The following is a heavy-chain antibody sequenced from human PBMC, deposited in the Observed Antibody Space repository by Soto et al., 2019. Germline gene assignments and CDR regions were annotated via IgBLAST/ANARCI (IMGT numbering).Heavy chain of an antibody. V-gene: IGHV5-51*01. CDR1: GYRFTSYW. Sequence: PGESLKISCKGSGYRFTSYWVAWVLQMPEKGLEWIGTIYPGDSDTKYSSAFRGHVTISADTSVSTAYLQWRSLEATDSAIYYCARYSGSYWHYLDFWGQGTLVTVSS. D-gene: IGHD1-26*01. J-gene: IGHJ4*02. CDR3: ARYSGSYWHYLDF. CDR2: IYPGDSDT.